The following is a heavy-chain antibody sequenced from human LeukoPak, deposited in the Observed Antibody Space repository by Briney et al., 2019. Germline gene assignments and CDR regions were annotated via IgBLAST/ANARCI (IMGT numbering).Heavy chain of an antibody. Sequence: ASVTVSCMASVYTFTDYYMHWVRQAPGQGREGMGWINPNSGGKNNAQKFQGRVTMTTDTSISTAYMDLSRLTSDDTAVYYCARASYYYDSSGYPGYYFDYWGQGTLVTVSS. CDR2: INPNSGGK. CDR3: ARASYYYDSSGYPGYYFDY. CDR1: VYTFTDYY. V-gene: IGHV1-2*02. D-gene: IGHD3-22*01. J-gene: IGHJ4*02.